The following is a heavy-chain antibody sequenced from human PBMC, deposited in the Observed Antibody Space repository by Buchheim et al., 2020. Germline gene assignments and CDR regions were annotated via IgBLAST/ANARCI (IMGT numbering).Heavy chain of an antibody. J-gene: IGHJ4*02. CDR3: AREGNIVVVPAAILDY. D-gene: IGHD2-2*02. CDR2: IWYDGSNK. CDR1: GFTFSSYG. Sequence: QVQLVESGGGVVQPGRSLRLSCAASGFTFSSYGMHWVRQAPGKGLEWVAVIWYDGSNKYYADSVKGRFTISRDNSQTTLYLQMNSLRAEDTAVYYCAREGNIVVVPAAILDYWGQGTL. V-gene: IGHV3-33*01.